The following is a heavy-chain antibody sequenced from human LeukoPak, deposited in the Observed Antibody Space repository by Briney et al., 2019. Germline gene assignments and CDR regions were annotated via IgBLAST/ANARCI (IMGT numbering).Heavy chain of an antibody. CDR3: ARDWGYSYIDN. V-gene: IGHV3-7*01. CDR2: IKQDGSEK. D-gene: IGHD3-16*01. CDR1: GFTLTHYW. Sequence: GGSLRLSCAASGFTLTHYWMSWVRQAPGKGLEWVANIKQDGSEKYYMDSVKGGFTISRDNARNSLSLQMNGLRAEDTAVYYCARDWGYSYIDNWGQGTLVTVSS. J-gene: IGHJ4*02.